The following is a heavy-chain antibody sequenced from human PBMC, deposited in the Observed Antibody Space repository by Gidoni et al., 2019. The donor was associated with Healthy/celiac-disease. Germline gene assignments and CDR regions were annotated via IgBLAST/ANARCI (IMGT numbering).Heavy chain of an antibody. CDR1: GFTFSSYS. CDR2: ISSSSSYI. CDR3: ARVLLQYQLLYKGGGYYGMDV. V-gene: IGHV3-21*01. D-gene: IGHD2-2*02. J-gene: IGHJ6*02. Sequence: VQLVESGGGLVKTGGSLRLSCAASGFTFSSYSMHWVRQAPGKGLEWVSSISSSSSYIYYADSMKGRFTISRENAKNSLYLQMNSLRAEDTAVYYCARVLLQYQLLYKGGGYYGMDVWGQGTTVTVSS.